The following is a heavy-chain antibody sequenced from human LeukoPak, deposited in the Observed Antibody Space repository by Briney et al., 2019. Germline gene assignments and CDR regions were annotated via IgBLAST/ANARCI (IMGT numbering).Heavy chain of an antibody. CDR3: ARGIAAAGIVGVFDY. CDR2: ISGSGGST. Sequence: PGGSLRLSCAASGFTFSSYAMSWVRQAPGKGLEWVSAISGSGGSTYYADSVRGRFTISRDNSKNTLYLQMNSLRAEDTAVYYCARGIAAAGIVGVFDYWGQGTLVTVSS. D-gene: IGHD6-13*01. V-gene: IGHV3-23*01. CDR1: GFTFSSYA. J-gene: IGHJ4*02.